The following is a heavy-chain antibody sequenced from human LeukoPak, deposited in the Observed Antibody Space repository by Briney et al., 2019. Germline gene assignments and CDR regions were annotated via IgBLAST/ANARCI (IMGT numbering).Heavy chain of an antibody. V-gene: IGHV4-34*01. CDR1: GGSFSGYY. D-gene: IGHD6-13*01. J-gene: IGHJ4*02. CDR2: INHSGST. Sequence: SETLSLTCAVYGGSFSGYYWSWIRQPPGKGLEWIGEINHSGSTNYNPSLKSRVTISVDTSKNQFSLKLTSVTAADTAVYYCARAKIAAAVHFDYWGQGTLVTVSS. CDR3: ARAKIAAAVHFDY.